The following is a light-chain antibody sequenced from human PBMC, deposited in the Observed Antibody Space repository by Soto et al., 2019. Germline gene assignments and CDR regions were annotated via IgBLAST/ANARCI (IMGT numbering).Light chain of an antibody. J-gene: IGLJ2*01. CDR1: SSDVGSSDL. Sequence: QSVLTQPASVSGAPGQSVTISCTGGSSDVGSSDLVSWYQQHPGKAPKLMIFEGSKRPSGVSYRFSGSKSGNTASLTISGLQADDEADYYWCSSAASSIVVFGAGTKVTVL. CDR3: CSSAASSIVV. CDR2: EGS. V-gene: IGLV2-23*01.